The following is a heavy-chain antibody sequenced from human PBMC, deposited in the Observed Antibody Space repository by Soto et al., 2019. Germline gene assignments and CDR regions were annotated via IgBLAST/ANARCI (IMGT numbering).Heavy chain of an antibody. D-gene: IGHD2-21*01. V-gene: IGHV4-59*01. CDR3: ARRAVVAVTGSLDNWLDP. CDR2: VYNSGST. Sequence: SETLSLSCTVSGGSITSYNWNWLRQPPGKALEWIGYVYNSGSTNYNPSLKSRVTISVDTSKNQFSLKVNSVTAADTAVYYCARRAVVAVTGSLDNWLDPWGQGILVTSPQ. J-gene: IGHJ5*02. CDR1: GGSITSYN.